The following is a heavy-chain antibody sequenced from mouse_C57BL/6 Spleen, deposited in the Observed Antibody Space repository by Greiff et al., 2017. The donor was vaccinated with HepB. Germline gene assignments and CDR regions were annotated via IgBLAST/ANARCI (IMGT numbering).Heavy chain of an antibody. CDR2: IWRGGST. CDR1: GFSLTSYG. J-gene: IGHJ4*01. Sequence: QVQLKESGPGLVQPSQSLSITCTVSGFSLTSYGVHWVRQSPGKGLEWLGVIWRGGSTDYNAAFMSRLSITKDNSKSQVFFKMNSLQADDTAIYYCAKSPPYYDYDGDYAMDYWGQRTSVTVSS. V-gene: IGHV2-5*01. D-gene: IGHD2-4*01. CDR3: AKSPPYYDYDGDYAMDY.